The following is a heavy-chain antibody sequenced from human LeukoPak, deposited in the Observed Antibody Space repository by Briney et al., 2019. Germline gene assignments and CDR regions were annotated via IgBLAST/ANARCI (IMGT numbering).Heavy chain of an antibody. CDR2: ISGSGGST. CDR3: AKDQKSGVDTAMAS. CDR1: GFTFSSYA. J-gene: IGHJ4*02. V-gene: IGHV3-23*01. D-gene: IGHD5-18*01. Sequence: GASLRLSCAASGFTFSSYAMSWVRQAPGKGLEWGSAISGSGGSTYYADSVKGRFTISRDNSKNTLYLQMNSLRAEDTAVYYCAKDQKSGVDTAMASWGQGTLVTVSS.